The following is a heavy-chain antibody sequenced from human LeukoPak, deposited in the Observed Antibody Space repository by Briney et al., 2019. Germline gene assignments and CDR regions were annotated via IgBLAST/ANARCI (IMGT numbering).Heavy chain of an antibody. CDR2: IWSDGSDK. Sequence: PGGSLRLSCAASGFTFSSYGMHWVRRAPGKGLEWVAVIWSDGSDKYYADSVKGRFTLSRDNSKNTLYLQMNSLRAEDTAVYYCARVYNTNYAYFDYWGQGTLVTVSS. D-gene: IGHD5-24*01. CDR3: ARVYNTNYAYFDY. J-gene: IGHJ4*02. V-gene: IGHV3-33*01. CDR1: GFTFSSYG.